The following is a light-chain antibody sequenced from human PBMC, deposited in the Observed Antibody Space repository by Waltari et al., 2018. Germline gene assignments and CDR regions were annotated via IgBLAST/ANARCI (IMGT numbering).Light chain of an antibody. CDR2: EDS. CDR1: ALPKKY. J-gene: IGLJ3*02. CDR3: YSTDGSGDRGV. V-gene: IGLV3-10*01. Sequence: SYELTQPPSVSLSPGQTARITCSGRALPKKYDFWYQQKSGQAPVLVIYEDSKRPSGIPDRLSASSSVTLATLTISGAQVGDEADYYCYSTDGSGDRGVFGGGTKVTVL.